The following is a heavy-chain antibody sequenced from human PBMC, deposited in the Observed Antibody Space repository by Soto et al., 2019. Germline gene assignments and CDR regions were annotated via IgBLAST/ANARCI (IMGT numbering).Heavy chain of an antibody. D-gene: IGHD6-19*01. Sequence: QVQLVQSGAEVKKPGSSVKVSCKASGGTFSSYAISWVRQAPGQGLEWMGGIIPIFGTANYAQKFQGRVTSTADESTSTAYMELSSLRPEDTAVYYCARVIEYSSGWTGLWGQGTLVTVSS. CDR2: IIPIFGTA. CDR3: ARVIEYSSGWTGL. J-gene: IGHJ4*02. CDR1: GGTFSSYA. V-gene: IGHV1-69*01.